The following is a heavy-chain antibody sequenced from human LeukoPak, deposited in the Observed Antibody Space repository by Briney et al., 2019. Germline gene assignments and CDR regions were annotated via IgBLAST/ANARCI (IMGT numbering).Heavy chain of an antibody. CDR1: GFTFRSYD. Sequence: GGFLRLSCAASGFTFRSYDMHWVRQAPGKGLQWVAVISYDGSNKYHTDSVKGRFTISRDNSKNTLYLQMNSLRAEDTAVYYCAKDSEIAAAGSYWYFDLWGRGTLVTVSS. CDR2: ISYDGSNK. J-gene: IGHJ2*01. V-gene: IGHV3-30*18. D-gene: IGHD6-13*01. CDR3: AKDSEIAAAGSYWYFDL.